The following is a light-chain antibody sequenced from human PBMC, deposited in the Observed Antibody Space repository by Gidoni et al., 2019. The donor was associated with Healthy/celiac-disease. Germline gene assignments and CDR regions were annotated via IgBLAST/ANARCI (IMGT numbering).Light chain of an antibody. Sequence: IPMPQSPSSLSASVGDRVTITCRASQGISNYLAWYQQKPGKVHKLLIYAASTLQSGVPARFSGSVSGTDFTLTISSLQSEDVATYYCQKYNSAPRTFGQGTKVEIK. CDR3: QKYNSAPRT. CDR1: QGISNY. J-gene: IGKJ1*01. CDR2: AAS. V-gene: IGKV1-27*01.